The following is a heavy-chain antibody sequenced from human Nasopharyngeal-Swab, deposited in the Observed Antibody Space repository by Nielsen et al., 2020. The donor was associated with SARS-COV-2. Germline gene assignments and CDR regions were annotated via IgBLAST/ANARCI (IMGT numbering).Heavy chain of an antibody. CDR2: IYHSGSI. CDR3: ARAYDSSHNWFDP. D-gene: IGHD3-22*01. V-gene: IGHV4-30-2*01. J-gene: IGHJ5*02. Sequence: WIRQPPGKGLEWIGYIYHSGSIYYNPSLKSRVTISVDRSKNQFSLKLSSVTAADTAVYYCARAYDSSHNWFDPWGQGTLVTVSS.